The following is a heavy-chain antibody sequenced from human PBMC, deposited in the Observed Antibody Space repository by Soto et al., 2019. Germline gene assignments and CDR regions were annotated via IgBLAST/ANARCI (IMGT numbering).Heavy chain of an antibody. CDR3: AKGLGELSPESYDY. CDR2: ISYDGSDK. V-gene: IGHV3-30*18. D-gene: IGHD3-16*02. CDR1: GFTFSYYA. J-gene: IGHJ4*02. Sequence: QVQLVESGGGVVQPGRSLRLSCAASGFTFSYYAMHWVRQAPGKGLEGVAVISYDGSDKYYADSVKGRFTISRDNSRNTLNLQMNSLRADDTAVYYCAKGLGELSPESYDYWGQGTLITVSS.